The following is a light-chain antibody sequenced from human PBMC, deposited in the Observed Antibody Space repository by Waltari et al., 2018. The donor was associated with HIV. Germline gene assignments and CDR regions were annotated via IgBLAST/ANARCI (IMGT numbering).Light chain of an antibody. J-gene: IGLJ2*01. CDR3: SSYTSSSTRNVV. CDR1: SSDVGGYNY. V-gene: IGLV2-14*01. CDR2: EVS. Sequence: QSALTQPASVSGSPGQSITISCTGTSSDVGGYNYVSWYQQHPGKAPKLMIYEVSNRPSGGSNRFSGAKSGNTASLTISGLQAEDEADYYCSSYTSSSTRNVVFGGGTKLTVL.